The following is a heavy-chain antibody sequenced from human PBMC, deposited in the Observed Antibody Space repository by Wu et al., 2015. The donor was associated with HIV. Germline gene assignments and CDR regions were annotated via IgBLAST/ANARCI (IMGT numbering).Heavy chain of an antibody. J-gene: IGHJ4*02. D-gene: IGHD2-21*01. V-gene: IGHV1-2*02. CDR2: INPNSGDT. Sequence: QVQLVQSGAEVKKPGASVKVSCKASGYTFSAYFIHWMRQAPGQGLEWLGWINPNSGDTKFAQKFQGRVTMTRDTSISTAYMDLNRLTSDDTAVYFCARYIGVIPDCWGQGTLVVVSS. CDR1: GYTFSAYF. CDR3: ARYIGVIPDC.